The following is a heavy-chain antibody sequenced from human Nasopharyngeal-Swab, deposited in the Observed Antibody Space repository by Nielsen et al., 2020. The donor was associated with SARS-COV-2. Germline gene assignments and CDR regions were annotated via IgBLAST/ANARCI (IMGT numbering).Heavy chain of an antibody. Sequence: SETLSLTCAVYGGSFSGYYWSWIRQPPGKGLEWIGEINHSGSTNYNPSLKSRVTISVDTSKNQFSLKLSSVTAADTAVYYCARWAPRSYCFDYWGQGTLVTVSS. V-gene: IGHV4-34*01. CDR2: INHSGST. CDR1: GGSFSGYY. J-gene: IGHJ4*02. CDR3: ARWAPRSYCFDY.